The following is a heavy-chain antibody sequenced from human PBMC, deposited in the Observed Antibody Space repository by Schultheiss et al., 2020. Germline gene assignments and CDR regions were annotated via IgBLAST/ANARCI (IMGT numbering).Heavy chain of an antibody. CDR1: GFTFSDYY. J-gene: IGHJ6*02. V-gene: IGHV3-30*03. Sequence: GGSLRLSCAASGFTFSDYYMSWVRQAPGKGLEWVAVISYDGSNKYYADSVKGRFTISRDNSKNTLYLQMNSLRAEDTAVYYCAREEQWLEKYYYGMDVWGQGTTVTVSS. CDR2: ISYDGSNK. D-gene: IGHD6-19*01. CDR3: AREEQWLEKYYYGMDV.